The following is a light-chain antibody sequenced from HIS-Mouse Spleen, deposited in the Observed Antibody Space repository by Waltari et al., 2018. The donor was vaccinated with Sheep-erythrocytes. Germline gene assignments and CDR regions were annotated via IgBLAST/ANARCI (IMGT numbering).Light chain of an antibody. J-gene: IGLJ2*01. CDR1: RRDVGGYNY. CDR2: DVS. V-gene: IGLV2-11*01. Sequence: QSALPQPRPVSGSPGRSVTISCTGTRRDVGGYNYVPWYQQHPGKAPKLMIYDVSNRPSGVPDRFSGSKSGNTASLTISGLQAEDEADYYCCSYAGSYTVVFGGGTKLTVL. CDR3: CSYAGSYTVV.